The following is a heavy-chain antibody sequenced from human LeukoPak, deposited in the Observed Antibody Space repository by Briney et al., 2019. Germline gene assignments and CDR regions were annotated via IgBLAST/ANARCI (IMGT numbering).Heavy chain of an antibody. Sequence: SETLSLTCAVYGGSFSGYYWSWIRQPPGKGLEWIGEINHSGSTNYNPSLKSRVIISVDTSKNQFSLKLSSVTAADTAVYYCARAAAHYKTNWFDPWGQGTLVTVSS. D-gene: IGHD6-6*01. J-gene: IGHJ5*02. CDR2: INHSGST. CDR1: GGSFSGYY. CDR3: ARAAAHYKTNWFDP. V-gene: IGHV4-34*01.